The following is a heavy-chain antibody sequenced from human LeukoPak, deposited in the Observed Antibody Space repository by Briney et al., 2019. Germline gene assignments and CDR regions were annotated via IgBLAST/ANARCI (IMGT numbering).Heavy chain of an antibody. CDR1: GFTVSENY. V-gene: IGHV3-66*01. CDR2: IYSGGLT. J-gene: IGHJ6*02. CDR3: VRDRWPGLGDF. Sequence: PGGSLRLSCAVSGFTVSENYMSWVRQAPGKGLEWVSTIYSGGLTYYADPVKGKFTISRNNSKNTLSLQMSSMRAEDTAVYYCVRDRWPGLGDFWGQGTTVTVSS. D-gene: IGHD6-19*01.